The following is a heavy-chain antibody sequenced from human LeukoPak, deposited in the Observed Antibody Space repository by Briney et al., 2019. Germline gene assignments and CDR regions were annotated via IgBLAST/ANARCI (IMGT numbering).Heavy chain of an antibody. D-gene: IGHD2-2*01. Sequence: PGGSLRLSCAASGFTFSSYAMSWVRQAPGKGLEWVSAISGSGGSTYYADSVKGRFTISRDNSKNTLYLQMNSLRAEDTAAYYCAKGDIVVVPAARDAFDIWGQGTMVTVSS. V-gene: IGHV3-23*01. CDR2: ISGSGGST. J-gene: IGHJ3*02. CDR1: GFTFSSYA. CDR3: AKGDIVVVPAARDAFDI.